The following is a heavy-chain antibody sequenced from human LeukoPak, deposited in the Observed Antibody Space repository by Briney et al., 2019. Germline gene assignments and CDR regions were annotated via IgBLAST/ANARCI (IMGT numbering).Heavy chain of an antibody. CDR2: IYYSGST. V-gene: IGHV4-59*01. CDR3: ARERAGLGGLPYFDY. J-gene: IGHJ4*02. D-gene: IGHD1-26*01. CDR1: GGSISSYY. Sequence: SETLSLTCTVSGGSISSYYRSWIRQPPGKGLEWIGYIYYSGSTNYNPSLKSRVTISVDTSKNQFSLKLRPVTAADTSVYYGARERAGLGGLPYFDYWGQGTLVTVSS.